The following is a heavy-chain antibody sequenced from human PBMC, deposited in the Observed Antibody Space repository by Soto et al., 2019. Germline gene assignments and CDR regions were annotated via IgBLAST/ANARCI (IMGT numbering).Heavy chain of an antibody. Sequence: GGSLRLSCAASGFTFSSYWMHWVRQAPGKGLVWVSCINSDGSSTSYADSVKGRFTISRDNAKNTLYLQMNSLRAEDTAVYYCANGAYDFWSGYDFDYWGQGTLVTVSS. D-gene: IGHD3-3*01. CDR3: ANGAYDFWSGYDFDY. CDR2: INSDGSST. CDR1: GFTFSSYW. V-gene: IGHV3-74*01. J-gene: IGHJ4*02.